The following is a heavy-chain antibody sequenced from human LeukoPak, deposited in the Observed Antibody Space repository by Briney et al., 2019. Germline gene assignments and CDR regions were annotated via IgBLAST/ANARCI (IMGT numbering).Heavy chain of an antibody. CDR3: ARSYSSGWVGAFDV. J-gene: IGHJ3*01. CDR1: GFTFSSYG. Sequence: GGSLRLSCAASGFTFSSYGMHWVRQAPGKGPEWVAVNTDDGSKKFYADSVKGRFTISRDNSKNMLYLQMNSLRDEDTAVYYCARSYSSGWVGAFDVWGQGTMVSVSS. CDR2: NTDDGSKK. D-gene: IGHD6-19*01. V-gene: IGHV3-30*03.